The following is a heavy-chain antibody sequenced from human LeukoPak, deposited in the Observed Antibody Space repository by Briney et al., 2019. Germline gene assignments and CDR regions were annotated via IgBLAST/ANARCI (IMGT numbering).Heavy chain of an antibody. CDR2: IRYDGGNK. CDR1: GFTFGSYA. V-gene: IGHV3-30*02. D-gene: IGHD1-1*01. J-gene: IGHJ4*02. CDR3: ARGLEEWDS. Sequence: GGSLRLSCAASGFTFGSYAMHWVRQAPGKGLEWVAFIRYDGGNKYYADSVKGRFTISRDNSKSTLYLQMNSLRTEDTAVYYCARGLEEWDSWGQGTLVTVSS.